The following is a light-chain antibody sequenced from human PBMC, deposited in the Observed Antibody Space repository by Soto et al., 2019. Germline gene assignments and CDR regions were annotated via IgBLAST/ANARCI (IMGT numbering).Light chain of an antibody. Sequence: IGMTQSPATVSVSPGKRASLSCRASQNIGNSLAWYQQNPGQAPRLLISGASTRDTGVPARFSGSGSGTEFTLTISSLQSEDFAVYYCQHYKSWPYTFGQGTKVAIK. CDR2: GAS. CDR1: QNIGNS. CDR3: QHYKSWPYT. V-gene: IGKV3-15*01. J-gene: IGKJ2*01.